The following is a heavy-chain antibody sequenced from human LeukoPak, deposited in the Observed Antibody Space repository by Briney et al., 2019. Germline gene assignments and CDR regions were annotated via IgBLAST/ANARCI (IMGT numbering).Heavy chain of an antibody. CDR3: ARSSSSWYGHFDY. CDR1: GVSISSYY. V-gene: IGHV4-59*01. Sequence: KPSETLSLTCTGYGVSISSYYWSWIRQPPGKGLEGLGYIYYSGSTNYHTSLKSRVTTSVATSKNQFSLKLSSVTAADTAVYYCARSSSSWYGHFDYWGQGTLVTVSS. J-gene: IGHJ4*02. D-gene: IGHD6-13*01. CDR2: IYYSGST.